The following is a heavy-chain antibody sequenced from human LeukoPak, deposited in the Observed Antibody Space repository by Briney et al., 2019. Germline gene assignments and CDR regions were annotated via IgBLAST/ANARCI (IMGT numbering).Heavy chain of an antibody. J-gene: IGHJ1*01. CDR3: ARSFGGNSGFRYFQH. Sequence: ASVKVSCKASGGTFISYAISWVRQAPGQGLEWMGGIIPIFGTANYAQKFQGRVTITADESTSTAYMELSSLRSEDTAVYYCARSFGGNSGFRYFQHWGQGTLVTVSS. CDR1: GGTFISYA. D-gene: IGHD4-23*01. V-gene: IGHV1-69*13. CDR2: IIPIFGTA.